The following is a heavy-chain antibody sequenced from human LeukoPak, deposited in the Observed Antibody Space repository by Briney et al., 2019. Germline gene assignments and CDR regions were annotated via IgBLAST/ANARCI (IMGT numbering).Heavy chain of an antibody. CDR2: INHSGST. CDR3: ARSSVHDYGDFPFDY. Sequence: SETLSLTCAVYGGSFSGYYWSWIRQPPGKGLEWIGEINHSGSTNYNPSLKSRVTISVDTSKNQFSLELSSVTAADTAVYYCARSSVHDYGDFPFDYWGQGTLVTVSS. J-gene: IGHJ4*02. D-gene: IGHD4-17*01. CDR1: GGSFSGYY. V-gene: IGHV4-34*01.